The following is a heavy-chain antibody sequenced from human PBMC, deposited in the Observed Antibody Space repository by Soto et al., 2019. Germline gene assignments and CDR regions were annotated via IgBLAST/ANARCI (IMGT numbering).Heavy chain of an antibody. V-gene: IGHV3-48*03. J-gene: IGHJ4*02. Sequence: GGSLRLSXEASGSDSRIYEMNWVRQAPGKGLEWLSYIGSTGSTIYYADSVKGRFTISRDDGKNSVYLQMNTLRAEDTAVYYCARRGYSGYDWGWYFDFWGQGTPVTVSS. CDR3: ARRGYSGYDWGWYFDF. D-gene: IGHD5-12*01. CDR2: IGSTGSTI. CDR1: GSDSRIYE.